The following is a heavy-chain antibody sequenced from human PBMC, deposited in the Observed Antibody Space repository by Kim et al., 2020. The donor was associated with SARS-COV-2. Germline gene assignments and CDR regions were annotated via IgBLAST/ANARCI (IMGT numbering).Heavy chain of an antibody. J-gene: IGHJ4*02. V-gene: IGHV1-69*01. Sequence: KFQGRVTITADESTSTAYMELSSLRSEDTAVYYCARAPPTYSSGWYILDYWGQGTLVTVSS. D-gene: IGHD6-19*01. CDR3: ARAPPTYSSGWYILDY.